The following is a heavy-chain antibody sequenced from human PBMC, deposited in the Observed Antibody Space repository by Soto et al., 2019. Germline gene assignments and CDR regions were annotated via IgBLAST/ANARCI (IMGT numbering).Heavy chain of an antibody. D-gene: IGHD5-12*01. J-gene: IGHJ3*02. V-gene: IGHV4-59*01. CDR1: GGSISSYY. Sequence: QVQLQESGPGLVKPSETLSLTCTVSGGSISSYYWSWIRQPPGKGLEWIGYIYYSGSTNYNPSLKSRVTISVDTSKNQFSLKLSSVTAAETAVYYCARGGDAFDIWGQGTMVTVSS. CDR3: ARGGDAFDI. CDR2: IYYSGST.